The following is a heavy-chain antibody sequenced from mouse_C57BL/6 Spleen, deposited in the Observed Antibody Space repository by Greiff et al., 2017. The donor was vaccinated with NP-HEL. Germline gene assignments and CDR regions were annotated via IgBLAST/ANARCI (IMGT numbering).Heavy chain of an antibody. Sequence: EVQLVESEGGLVQPGSSMKLSCTASGFTFSDYYMAWVRQVPEKGLEWVANINYDGSSTYYLDSLKSRFIISRDNAKNILYLQMSSLKSEDTATYYCARGIYDDYFDYWGQGTTLTVSS. V-gene: IGHV5-16*01. J-gene: IGHJ2*01. D-gene: IGHD2-12*01. CDR1: GFTFSDYY. CDR3: ARGIYDDYFDY. CDR2: INYDGSST.